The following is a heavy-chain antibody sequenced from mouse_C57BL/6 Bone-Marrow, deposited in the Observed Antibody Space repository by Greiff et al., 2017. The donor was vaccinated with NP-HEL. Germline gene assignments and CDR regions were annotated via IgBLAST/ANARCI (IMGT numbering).Heavy chain of an antibody. J-gene: IGHJ3*01. CDR3: GGSSPWFAY. V-gene: IGHV1-64*01. D-gene: IGHD1-1*01. Sequence: QVQLQQPGAELVKPGASVKLSCKASGYTFTSYWMHWVKQRPGQGLEWIGMIHPNSGSTNYNEKFKIKATLTVDKSSSTAYMQLSSLTSEDSAVYYCGGSSPWFAYWGQGTLVTVSA. CDR1: GYTFTSYW. CDR2: IHPNSGST.